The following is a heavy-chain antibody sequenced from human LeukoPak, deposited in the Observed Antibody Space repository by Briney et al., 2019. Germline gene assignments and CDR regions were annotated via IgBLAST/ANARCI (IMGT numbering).Heavy chain of an antibody. CDR2: INPNSGGT. CDR1: GYTFTGYY. V-gene: IGHV1-2*02. J-gene: IGHJ4*02. D-gene: IGHD6-19*01. CDR3: ARPRGIAVAGRAFAGDY. Sequence: ASVKVSCKASGYTFTGYYMHWVRQAPGQGLEWMGWINPNSGGTNYAQKFQGRVTMTRDTSISTAYMELSRLRSDDTAVYYCARPRGIAVAGRAFAGDYWGQGTLVTVSS.